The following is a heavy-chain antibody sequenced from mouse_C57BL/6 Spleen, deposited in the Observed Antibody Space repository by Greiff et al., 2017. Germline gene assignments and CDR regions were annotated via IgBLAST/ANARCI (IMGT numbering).Heavy chain of an antibody. CDR1: GYTFTSSG. CDR3: ARRGDYYGSSYGFAN. CDR2: IYPSYSEN. Sequence: QVTLQQPGAELVRPGSSVKLSCKASGYTFTSSGMGVVKQRPGQGLELNGNIYPSYSENHYNQQFKDKDPLTVDKSSSTAYMQFSSLTSEDPAVYYCARRGDYYGSSYGFANWGQATLATVPA. V-gene: IGHV1-61*01. J-gene: IGHJ3*01. D-gene: IGHD1-1*01.